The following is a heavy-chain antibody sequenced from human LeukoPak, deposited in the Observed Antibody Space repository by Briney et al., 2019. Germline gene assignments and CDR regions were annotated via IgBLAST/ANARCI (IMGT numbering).Heavy chain of an antibody. J-gene: IGHJ5*02. V-gene: IGHV4-34*01. CDR1: GGSFRGYY. D-gene: IGHD2-2*02. Sequence: SETLSLTCAVYGGSFRGYYWSWIRQPPGKGLEWIGEINHSGSTNYNPSLKSRVTISVDTSKNQFSLKLSSVTAADTAVYYCAREGVYCSSTSCYRKRWFDPWGQGTLVTVSS. CDR3: AREGVYCSSTSCYRKRWFDP. CDR2: INHSGST.